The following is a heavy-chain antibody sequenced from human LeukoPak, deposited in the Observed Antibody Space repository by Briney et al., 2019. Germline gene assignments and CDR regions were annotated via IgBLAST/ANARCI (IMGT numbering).Heavy chain of an antibody. CDR3: AKWSIVVVPAAMEGIVDY. D-gene: IGHD2-2*01. CDR1: GFTVISNY. Sequence: GGSLRLSCAASGFTVISNYMSWVRQAPGKGLEWVSVIYSGGSTYYADSVKGRFTISRDNSKNTLYLQMNSLRAEDTAVYYCAKWSIVVVPAAMEGIVDYWGQGTLVTVSS. J-gene: IGHJ4*02. V-gene: IGHV3-53*01. CDR2: IYSGGST.